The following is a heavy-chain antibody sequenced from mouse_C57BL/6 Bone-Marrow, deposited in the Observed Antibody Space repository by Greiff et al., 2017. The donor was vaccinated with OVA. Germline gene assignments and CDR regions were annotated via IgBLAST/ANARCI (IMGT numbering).Heavy chain of an antibody. J-gene: IGHJ2*01. CDR3: TDLSITTVVENFDY. CDR1: GFTFSNYW. Sequence: EVKLQESGGGLVQPGGSMKLSCVASGFTFSNYWMNWVRQSPEKGLEWVAQIRLKSDNYATHYAESVKGRFTISRDDSKSSVYLQMNNLRAEDTGIYYCTDLSITTVVENFDYWGQGTTLTVSS. CDR2: IRLKSDNYAT. D-gene: IGHD1-1*01. V-gene: IGHV6-3*01.